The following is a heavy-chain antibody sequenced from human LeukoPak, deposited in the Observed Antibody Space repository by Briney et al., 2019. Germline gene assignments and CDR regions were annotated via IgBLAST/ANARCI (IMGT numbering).Heavy chain of an antibody. Sequence: GGSLRLSCAASGFTFSSYWMHWVRQAPGKGLVWVSRINGDGSSTSYADSVKGRFTISRDNAKNTLYLQMNSLRAEDTAVYYCARDRPDRILWFGDGLEYGTDVWGQGTTVTVSS. CDR1: GFTFSSYW. CDR2: INGDGSST. CDR3: ARDRPDRILWFGDGLEYGTDV. V-gene: IGHV3-74*01. D-gene: IGHD3-10*01. J-gene: IGHJ6*02.